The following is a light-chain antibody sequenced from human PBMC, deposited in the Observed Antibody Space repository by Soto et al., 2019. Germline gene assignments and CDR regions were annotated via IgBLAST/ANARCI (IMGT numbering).Light chain of an antibody. Sequence: QSVLTQPPSASGTPGQRVTISCSGSSSNIGSNVVYWYQHLPGTAPNLLMYTNNQRPSGVPDRFSGSKSGTSASLAISALRSEDEADYYFSSWDGSPSGHVFGTGTKLTVL. CDR2: TNN. CDR1: SSNIGSNV. J-gene: IGLJ1*01. V-gene: IGLV1-47*02. CDR3: SSWDGSPSGHV.